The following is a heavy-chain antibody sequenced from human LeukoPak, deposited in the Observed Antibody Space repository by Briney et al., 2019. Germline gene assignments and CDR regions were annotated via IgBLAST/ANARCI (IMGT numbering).Heavy chain of an antibody. CDR2: ISASGGTI. Sequence: AETLSLSCTASDFTFTTYEMNWVRQAPGKGLEWLSYISASGGTIYYADSVKGRFTISRDNAKNSLFLQMNSLRAEDTAMYCCAIGPRQKRGLSTFWGEGTLVTFS. CDR1: DFTFTTYE. CDR3: AIGPRQKRGLSTF. J-gene: IGHJ1*01. D-gene: IGHD3/OR15-3a*01. V-gene: IGHV3-48*03.